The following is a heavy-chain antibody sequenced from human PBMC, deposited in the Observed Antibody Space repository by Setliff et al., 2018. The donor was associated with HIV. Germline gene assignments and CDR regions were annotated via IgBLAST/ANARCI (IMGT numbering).Heavy chain of an antibody. CDR3: ARVYCSGGSCYGAFDI. D-gene: IGHD2-15*01. CDR1: GDSVSSNSAA. Sequence: SQTLSLTCAISGDSVSSNSAAWNWIRQSPSRGLEWLGRTYYRSKWYNDYAVSVKSRITINPETSKNQFSLQLNSVTPEDTAVYYCARVYCSGGSCYGAFDIWGQGTMVTVSS. J-gene: IGHJ3*02. V-gene: IGHV6-1*01. CDR2: TYYRSKWYN.